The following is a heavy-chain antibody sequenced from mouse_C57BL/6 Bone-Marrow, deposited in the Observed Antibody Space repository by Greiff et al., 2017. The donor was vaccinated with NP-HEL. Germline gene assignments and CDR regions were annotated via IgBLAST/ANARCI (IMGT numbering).Heavy chain of an antibody. CDR3: AREGLCAMDY. J-gene: IGHJ4*01. CDR1: GYTFTSYG. CDR2: IYPRSGNT. D-gene: IGHD3-1*01. Sequence: QVQLQQSGAELARPGASVKLSCKASGYTFTSYGISWVKQRTGQGLEWIGEIYPRSGNTYYNEKFKGKATLTADKSSSTAYMELRSLTSEDAAVYFCAREGLCAMDYWGQGTSVTVSS. V-gene: IGHV1-81*01.